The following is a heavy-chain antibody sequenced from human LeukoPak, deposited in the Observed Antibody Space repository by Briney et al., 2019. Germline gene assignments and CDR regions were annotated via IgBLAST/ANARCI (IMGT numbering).Heavy chain of an antibody. D-gene: IGHD3-22*01. Sequence: GGSLRLSCAVSGFTFSSYEMNWVRQAPGKGLEWVSYISSSGSTIYYADSVKGRFTISRDNSKNTLYLQMNSLRADDTAVYYCARGCYYERSGYCPFDYWGPGTLVTVSS. V-gene: IGHV3-48*03. CDR1: GFTFSSYE. CDR2: ISSSGSTI. CDR3: ARGCYYERSGYCPFDY. J-gene: IGHJ4*02.